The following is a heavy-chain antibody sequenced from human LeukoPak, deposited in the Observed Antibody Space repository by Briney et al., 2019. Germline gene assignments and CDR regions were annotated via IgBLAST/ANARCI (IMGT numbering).Heavy chain of an antibody. D-gene: IGHD2-15*01. V-gene: IGHV3-23*01. CDR3: ARQLGYCSDGTCYFDH. Sequence: PGGSLRLSCAASGFTFSSYVMSWVRQAPGKGLEFVSALSSGGGPHYADSVKGRFIISRENSGNTLYLQMNSLRGEDSATYYCARQLGYCSDGTCYFDHWGQGTLDTVSS. CDR1: GFTFSSYV. CDR2: LSSGGGP. J-gene: IGHJ4*02.